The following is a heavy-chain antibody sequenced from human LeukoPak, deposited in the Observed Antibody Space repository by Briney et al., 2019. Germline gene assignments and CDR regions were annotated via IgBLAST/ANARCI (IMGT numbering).Heavy chain of an antibody. D-gene: IGHD6-19*01. CDR1: GFTFRRYW. Sequence: GGSLRLSCAASGFTFRRYWMHWVRRAPGKGLVWVSRINSDGSSTTYADSVKGRFTIPRDNAKNTLYLQMNSLRAEDTALYYCARVPITLAGTKDAKYFQHWGQGTLVTVSS. J-gene: IGHJ1*01. CDR2: INSDGSST. CDR3: ARVPITLAGTKDAKYFQH. V-gene: IGHV3-74*01.